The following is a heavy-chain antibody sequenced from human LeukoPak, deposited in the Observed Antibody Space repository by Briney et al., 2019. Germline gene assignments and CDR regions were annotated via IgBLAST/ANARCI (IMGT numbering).Heavy chain of an antibody. Sequence: GESLKISCKGSGYSFTSYWIGWVRQMPGKGLEWMGIIYPGDSDTRYSPSFQGQVTISADKSISTAYLQWSSLKASDTAMYYCARQAPLGGDLWLQFRIPYYYFDYWGQGTLVTVSS. D-gene: IGHD5-24*01. V-gene: IGHV5-51*01. CDR1: GYSFTSYW. J-gene: IGHJ4*02. CDR3: ARQAPLGGDLWLQFRIPYYYFDY. CDR2: IYPGDSDT.